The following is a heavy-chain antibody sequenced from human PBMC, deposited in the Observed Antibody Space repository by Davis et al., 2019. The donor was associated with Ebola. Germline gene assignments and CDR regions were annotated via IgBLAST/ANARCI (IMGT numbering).Heavy chain of an antibody. CDR1: GFTVSSNY. V-gene: IGHV3-21*01. CDR2: ISSSSSYI. Sequence: GESLKISCAASGFTVSSNYMNWVRQAPGKGLEWVSSISSSSSYIYYADSVKGRFTISRDNAKNSLYLQMNSLRAEDTAVYYCTLEVAAAVVNWGQGTLVTVSS. J-gene: IGHJ4*02. CDR3: TLEVAAAVVN. D-gene: IGHD6-13*01.